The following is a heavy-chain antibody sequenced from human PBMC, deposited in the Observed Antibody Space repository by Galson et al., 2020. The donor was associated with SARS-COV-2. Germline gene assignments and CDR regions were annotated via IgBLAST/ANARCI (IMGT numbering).Heavy chain of an antibody. J-gene: IGHJ4*02. V-gene: IGHV3-30*18. Sequence: TGGSLRLPCAASGFTFSSYGMHWVRQAPGKGLEWVAVISYDGSNKSYADSVKGRFTISRENSKNTLYLQMNSLRAEDTAVYYCTKQMAGCCSGGSCYSGYFDYWGQGTLVTVSS. CDR1: GFTFSSYG. CDR3: TKQMAGCCSGGSCYSGYFDY. D-gene: IGHD2-15*01. CDR2: ISYDGSNK.